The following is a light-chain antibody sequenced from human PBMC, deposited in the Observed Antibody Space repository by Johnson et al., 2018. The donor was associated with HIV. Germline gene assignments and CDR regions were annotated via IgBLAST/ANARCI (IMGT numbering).Light chain of an antibody. J-gene: IGLJ1*01. CDR1: SSNIGSNS. CDR2: ENN. Sequence: QSVLTQPPSVSAAPGQKVTISCSGSSSNIGSNSVSWYQQLPGTAPKLLIYENNKRPSGIPDRFSGSKSGTSATLGITGLQTGDEADYYCGTWDNSLNTGAVFVPGTKVTVL. V-gene: IGLV1-51*02. CDR3: GTWDNSLNTGAV.